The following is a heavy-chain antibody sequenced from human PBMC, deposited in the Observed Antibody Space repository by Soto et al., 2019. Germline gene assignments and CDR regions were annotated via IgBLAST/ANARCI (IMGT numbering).Heavy chain of an antibody. J-gene: IGHJ4*02. Sequence: GGSLRLSCAASGFRFSSYAMSWVRQAPGKGLEWVSVISGNGGTTYYADSAKGRFTISRDNSESMLYLQMNSLRPEDTAIYYCAKGREHTMFGVDTLFDYWGQGTLVTVSS. CDR3: AKGREHTMFGVDTLFDY. D-gene: IGHD3-3*01. CDR1: GFRFSSYA. V-gene: IGHV3-23*01. CDR2: ISGNGGTT.